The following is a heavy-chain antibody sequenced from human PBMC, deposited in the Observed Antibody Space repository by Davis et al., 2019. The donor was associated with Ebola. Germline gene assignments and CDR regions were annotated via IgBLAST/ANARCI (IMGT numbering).Heavy chain of an antibody. CDR3: ARDLRIAVAPVGY. V-gene: IGHV3-48*01. J-gene: IGHJ4*02. CDR1: GFTFSSYS. CDR2: ISSSSSTI. Sequence: GGSLRLSCAASGFTFSSYSMNWVRQAPGKGLEWVSYISSSSSTIYYADSVKGRFTISRDNAKNSLYLQMNSLRAEDTAVYYCARDLRIAVAPVGYWGQGTLVTVSS. D-gene: IGHD6-19*01.